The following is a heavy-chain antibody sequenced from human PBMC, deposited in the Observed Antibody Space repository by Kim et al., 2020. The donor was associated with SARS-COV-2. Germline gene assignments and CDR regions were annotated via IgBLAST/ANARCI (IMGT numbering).Heavy chain of an antibody. CDR1: GYTFTSYG. Sequence: ASVKVSCKASGYTFTSYGITWVRQAPGQGLEWMGWISAYNGNTDYAQKLQGRDTMTRDTSTSTAYMEVRSLRSDDAGVYYCARGRLGSGWYYFDYWGQGTLVTVSS. J-gene: IGHJ4*02. D-gene: IGHD6-19*01. CDR2: ISAYNGNT. CDR3: ARGRLGSGWYYFDY. V-gene: IGHV1-18*01.